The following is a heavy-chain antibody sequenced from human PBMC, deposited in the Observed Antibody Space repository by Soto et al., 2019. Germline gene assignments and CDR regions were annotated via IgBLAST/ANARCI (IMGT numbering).Heavy chain of an antibody. CDR2: IHYTGST. V-gene: IGHV4-31*03. J-gene: IGHJ3*02. CDR1: SGSISSGGYH. D-gene: IGHD6-6*01. Sequence: SETLSLTCTVSSGSISSGGYHWSWIRQHPGKGLELIGYIHYTGSTYYNPSLKSRLTISVDTSKNQFSLRLSPVTAADTAVYYCARDSAIAARAFDIWGRGTMVTVPS. CDR3: ARDSAIAARAFDI.